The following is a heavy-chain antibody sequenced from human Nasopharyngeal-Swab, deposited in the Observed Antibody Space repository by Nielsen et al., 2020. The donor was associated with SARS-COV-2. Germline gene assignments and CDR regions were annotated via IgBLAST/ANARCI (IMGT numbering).Heavy chain of an antibody. CDR1: GFTFSSYA. CDR2: ISGSGGST. Sequence: GESLKISCAASGFTFSSYAMSWVRQAPGKGLEWVSAISGSGGSTYYADSVKGRFTISRDNSKNTLYLQMNSLRAEDTAVYYCAKSPPYYYDSSGYYDYWGQGTLFTVSS. J-gene: IGHJ4*02. D-gene: IGHD3-22*01. CDR3: AKSPPYYYDSSGYYDY. V-gene: IGHV3-23*01.